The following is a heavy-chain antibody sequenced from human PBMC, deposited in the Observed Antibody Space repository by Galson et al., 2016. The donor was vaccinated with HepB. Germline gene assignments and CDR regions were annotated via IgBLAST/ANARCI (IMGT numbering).Heavy chain of an antibody. CDR3: ATVKLTTWYSFDS. V-gene: IGHV3-15*01. J-gene: IGHJ4*02. D-gene: IGHD2-2*01. CDR1: GLTFTNAW. Sequence: SLSPSCAASGLTFTNAWMTWVRQAPGKGLEWVGRINGEDDGGTTDYDAPVKGRLYISRDDSTPTLFLHMNSLGVEDGAVYYCATVKLTTWYSFDSWGQGTLVTVSS. CDR2: INGEDDGGTT.